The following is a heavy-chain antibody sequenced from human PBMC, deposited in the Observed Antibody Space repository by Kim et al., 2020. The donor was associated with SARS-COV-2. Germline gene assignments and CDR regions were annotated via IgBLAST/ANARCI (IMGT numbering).Heavy chain of an antibody. Sequence: KFQGRVTMTRDTSTSTVYMELSSLRSEDTAVYYCARPSSTDYDSSGYYDYWGQGTLVTVSS. CDR3: ARPSSTDYDSSGYYDY. D-gene: IGHD3-22*01. J-gene: IGHJ4*02. V-gene: IGHV1-46*01.